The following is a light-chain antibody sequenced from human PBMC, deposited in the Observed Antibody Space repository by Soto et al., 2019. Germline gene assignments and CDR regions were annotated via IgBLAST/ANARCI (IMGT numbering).Light chain of an antibody. V-gene: IGKV3-20*01. J-gene: IGKJ1*01. Sequence: ESVLTQSPDTLSLSPVERATLSFSASQSGSSSYLAWYQQRPGQAPRLLIYGASTRATGIPVRFSGSGSGTEFTLTISRLEPEDFAVYYCQQYTTSSWTFGQGTKVDIK. CDR1: QSGSSSY. CDR3: QQYTTSSWT. CDR2: GAS.